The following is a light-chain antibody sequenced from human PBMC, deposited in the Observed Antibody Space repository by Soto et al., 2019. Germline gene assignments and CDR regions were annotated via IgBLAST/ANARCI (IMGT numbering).Light chain of an antibody. V-gene: IGKV1-39*01. Sequence: DIPMTQSPSSLSASVGDRVTITCRASQSISTYLHWYQHKVGKAPKLLIHDASSSQSGVPSRFSGSGSGTDFTLTISSLQPEDFATYYCQQTYTSWTFGQGTKVDIK. CDR3: QQTYTSWT. CDR2: DAS. CDR1: QSISTY. J-gene: IGKJ1*01.